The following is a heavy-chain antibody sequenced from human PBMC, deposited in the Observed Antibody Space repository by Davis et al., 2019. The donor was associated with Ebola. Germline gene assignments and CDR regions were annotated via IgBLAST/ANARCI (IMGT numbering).Heavy chain of an antibody. D-gene: IGHD3-3*02. CDR2: IHPGDSDS. V-gene: IGHV5-51*01. J-gene: IGHJ6*02. Sequence: GESLKISCQGSGFSIAKYWIAWVRQMLGKGLEWMAIIHPGDSDSILRPSFQGQSTMSADKSSGTAYLHWSSLQTSDTAMYFCARHAVTPTNVAKSIAMDVCGPGSPFTVS. CDR3: ARHAVTPTNVAKSIAMDV. CDR1: GFSIAKYW.